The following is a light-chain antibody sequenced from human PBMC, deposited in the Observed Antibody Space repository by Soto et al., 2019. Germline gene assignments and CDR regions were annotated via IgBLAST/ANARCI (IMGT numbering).Light chain of an antibody. Sequence: QSVLTQPPSASGTPGQRVTISCSGSTSNIGSHTVNWYQHLPGTAPKLLINTNNKRPSGVPDRFSGYKSGTSASLVISGLQSEDEADYYCATWDDSLKGVFGTGTKLTVL. J-gene: IGLJ1*01. CDR1: TSNIGSHT. CDR3: ATWDDSLKGV. V-gene: IGLV1-44*01. CDR2: TNN.